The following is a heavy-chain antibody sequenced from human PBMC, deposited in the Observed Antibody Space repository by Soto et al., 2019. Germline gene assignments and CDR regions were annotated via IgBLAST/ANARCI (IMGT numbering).Heavy chain of an antibody. D-gene: IGHD3-16*02. J-gene: IGHJ4*02. CDR2: INSDGSST. CDR3: ARADEHMITFGGVIVDYFDY. Sequence: PGGSLRLSCAASGFTFSSYWMHWVRQAPGKGLVWVSRINSDGSSTSYADSVKGRFTISRDNAKNTLYLQMNSLRAEDTAVYYCARADEHMITFGGVIVDYFDYWGQGTLVTVSS. V-gene: IGHV3-74*01. CDR1: GFTFSSYW.